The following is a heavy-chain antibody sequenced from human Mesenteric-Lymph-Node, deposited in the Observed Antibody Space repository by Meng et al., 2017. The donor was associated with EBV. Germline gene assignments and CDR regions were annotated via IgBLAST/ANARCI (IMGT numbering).Heavy chain of an antibody. CDR2: INPHTGNP. Sequence: VQLVQSGSELKKPWASVEISCKASGYTFTPYSINWVRQAPGQGLEWMGWINPHTGNPTYAQGFTGRFVFSLDTSVSTAYLQITSLKAEDTAVCYCARDKGRTEFDYWGQRTLVTVSS. V-gene: IGHV7-4-1*02. D-gene: IGHD3-10*01. J-gene: IGHJ4*02. CDR1: GYTFTPYS. CDR3: ARDKGRTEFDY.